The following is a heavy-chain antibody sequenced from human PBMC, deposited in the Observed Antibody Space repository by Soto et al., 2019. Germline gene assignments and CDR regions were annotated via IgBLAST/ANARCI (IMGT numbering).Heavy chain of an antibody. J-gene: IGHJ3*02. V-gene: IGHV3-20*04. CDR3: ARGLEYSVSGGFDI. CDR2: INWNGGRT. CDR1: GASVISTK. D-gene: IGHD2-21*01. Sequence: PSETLSLTCAVSGASVISTKWWSWVRQAPGKGLEWVSGINWNGGRTGYADSVKGRLTISRENAKNSLYLQMNSLRVEDTALYYCARGLEYSVSGGFDIWGQGTMVTVSS.